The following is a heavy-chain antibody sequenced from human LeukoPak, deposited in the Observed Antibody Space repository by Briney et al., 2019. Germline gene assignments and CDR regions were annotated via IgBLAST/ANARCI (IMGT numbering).Heavy chain of an antibody. V-gene: IGHV3-30*03. Sequence: GGSLRLSCAASGFSFSSYGMHWVRQAPGKGLEWVAVISYDGKNKYYADAVKGRFTISRDNSKNTLYLQMNSLRPEDTAVYYCASHWAQQVVSDYWGQGTLVTVSS. D-gene: IGHD6-13*01. J-gene: IGHJ4*02. CDR3: ASHWAQQVVSDY. CDR2: ISYDGKNK. CDR1: GFSFSSYG.